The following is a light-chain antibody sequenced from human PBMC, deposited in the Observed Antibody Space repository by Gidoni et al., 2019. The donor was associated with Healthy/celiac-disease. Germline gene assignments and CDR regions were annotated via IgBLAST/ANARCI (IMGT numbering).Light chain of an antibody. J-gene: IGKJ1*01. Sequence: INITQSPASLSASVGDRVTITCRASQSISSYLNWYQQKPGNAPKLLIYAASSLESGVPARFSGSGSGTDFTLTISSLEPEDFATYYCQQSCSTPRTFGQGTKVEIK. V-gene: IGKV1-39*01. CDR3: QQSCSTPRT. CDR2: AAS. CDR1: QSISSY.